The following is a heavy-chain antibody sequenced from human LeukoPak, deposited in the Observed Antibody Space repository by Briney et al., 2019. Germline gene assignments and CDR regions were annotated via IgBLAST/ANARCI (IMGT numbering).Heavy chain of an antibody. D-gene: IGHD1-26*01. CDR3: APGRTSGNRGSWFEP. J-gene: IGHJ5*02. CDR2: IYYSGGT. V-gene: IGHV4-39*01. Sequence: SETLSLTCTVSGASIIGSRYYSGWFRQPPGRGLEWIGSIYYSGGTYYNPSLKSRVTISVDTSKNQFSLKLSSVTAADTAVYYCAPGRTSGNRGSWFEPRGQGTLVTVSS. CDR1: GASIIGSRYY.